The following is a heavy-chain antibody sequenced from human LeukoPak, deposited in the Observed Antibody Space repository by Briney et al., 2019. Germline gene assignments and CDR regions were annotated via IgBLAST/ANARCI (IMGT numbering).Heavy chain of an antibody. V-gene: IGHV4-39*01. J-gene: IGHJ4*02. CDR2: ICYSGST. Sequence: SETLSLTCAVSGGSISSSNWWSWVRQPPGKGLEWIGSICYSGSTYYNPSLKSRVTISVDTSKNQFSLKLSSVTAADTAVYYCARNVRYYFDYWGQGTLVTVSS. CDR1: GGSISSSNW. CDR3: ARNVRYYFDY.